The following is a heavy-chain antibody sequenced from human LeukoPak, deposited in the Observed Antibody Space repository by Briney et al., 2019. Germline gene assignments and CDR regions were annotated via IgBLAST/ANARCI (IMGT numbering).Heavy chain of an antibody. CDR2: IYYSGST. D-gene: IGHD6-13*01. CDR1: GGSISSYY. CDR3: ASTPIAAAGPNYYMDV. J-gene: IGHJ6*03. Sequence: SETLSLTCSVSGGSISSYYWSWIRQPPGKGLEWIGYIYYSGSTNYNPSLKSRVTISVDTSKNQFSLKLSSVTAADTAVYYCASTPIAAAGPNYYMDVWGKGTTVTISS. V-gene: IGHV4-59*01.